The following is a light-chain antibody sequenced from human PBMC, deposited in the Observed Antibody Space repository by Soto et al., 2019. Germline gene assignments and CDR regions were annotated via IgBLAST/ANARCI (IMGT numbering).Light chain of an antibody. Sequence: QSALTQPRSVSGSPGQSVTISCTGTSSDVGIYNYVSWYQQHPGKAPKLIIYDVNKRPSGVPDRFSGSKSGNTASLTISGLQAEDEADYYCCSYAGSYSGVFGGGTKLTVL. CDR1: SSDVGIYNY. CDR3: CSYAGSYSGV. CDR2: DVN. J-gene: IGLJ2*01. V-gene: IGLV2-11*01.